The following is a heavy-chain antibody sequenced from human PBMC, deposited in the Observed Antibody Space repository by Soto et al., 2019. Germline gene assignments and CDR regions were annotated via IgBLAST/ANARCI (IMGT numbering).Heavy chain of an antibody. CDR1: GYSFTKYW. D-gene: IGHD2-15*01. CDR2: IDTSYSYS. V-gene: IGHV5-10-1*01. J-gene: IGHJ6*02. Sequence: PGESLKISCKGSGYSFTKYWIIWVRQVPGKGLEWMGRIDTSYSYSHYSPSFQGNVTISVDKSISTGYLQWSSLKASDTAMYYCARYCSSSSCSQLYGMDVWGQGTTVTVSS. CDR3: ARYCSSSSCSQLYGMDV.